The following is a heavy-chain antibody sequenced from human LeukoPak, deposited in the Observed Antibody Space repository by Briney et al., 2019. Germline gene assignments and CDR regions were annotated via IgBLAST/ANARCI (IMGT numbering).Heavy chain of an antibody. Sequence: GGSLRLSCAASGFTFSSYWMHWVRQAPGKRLVWVSRINSDGSSTSYADSVKGRFTISRDNAKNTLYLQMNSLRAEDTAVYYCAREYYYGSGSYFDYWGQGTLVTVSS. V-gene: IGHV3-74*01. J-gene: IGHJ4*02. CDR3: AREYYYGSGSYFDY. D-gene: IGHD3-10*01. CDR2: INSDGSST. CDR1: GFTFSSYW.